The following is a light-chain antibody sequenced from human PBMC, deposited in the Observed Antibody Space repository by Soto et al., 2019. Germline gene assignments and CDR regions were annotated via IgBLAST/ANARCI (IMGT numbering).Light chain of an antibody. J-gene: IGKJ1*01. CDR2: GAS. CDR3: QQYNNWPPWT. CDR1: QSVSSN. V-gene: IGKV3-15*01. Sequence: EIVMTQSPATLSVSPGERATLSCRASQSVSSNLAWYQQKPGQAPRLLIYGASTRATGIPARFSGSGSGTEFTLTISCLPSEDFAVYYCQQYNNWPPWTFGQGTKVEIK.